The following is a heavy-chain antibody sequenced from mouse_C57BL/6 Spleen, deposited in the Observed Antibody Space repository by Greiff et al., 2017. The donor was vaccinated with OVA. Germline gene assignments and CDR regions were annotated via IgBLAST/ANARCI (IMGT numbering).Heavy chain of an antibody. CDR3: SYGPFAY. Sequence: QVHVKQSGAELVRPGASVTLSCKASGYTFTDYEMHWVKQTPVHGLEWIGAIDPETGGTAYNQKFKGKAILTADKSSSTAYMELRSLTSEDSAVYYCSYGPFAYWGQGTLVTVSA. D-gene: IGHD1-1*02. CDR2: IDPETGGT. CDR1: GYTFTDYE. V-gene: IGHV1-15*01. J-gene: IGHJ3*01.